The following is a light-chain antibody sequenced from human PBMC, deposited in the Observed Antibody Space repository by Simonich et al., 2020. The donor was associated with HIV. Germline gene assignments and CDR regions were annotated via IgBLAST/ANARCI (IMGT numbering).Light chain of an antibody. Sequence: QSALTQPASVSGSPGQSITISCTGNSSDVGGYNYVSWYQQHPGKAPKLMIYDVSKRPSGVSKRFSGSKSGNTASLTISGLQAEDEADYYCSSYTSSSTWVFGGGTKLTVL. CDR1: SSDVGGYNY. CDR2: DVS. V-gene: IGLV2-14*03. CDR3: SSYTSSSTWV. J-gene: IGLJ3*02.